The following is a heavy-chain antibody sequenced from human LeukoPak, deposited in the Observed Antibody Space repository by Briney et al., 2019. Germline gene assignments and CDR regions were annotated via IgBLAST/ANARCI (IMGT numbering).Heavy chain of an antibody. J-gene: IGHJ4*02. CDR2: IIPILGIA. Sequence: SVKVSCKASGGTFSSYAISWVRQAPGQGLEWMGRIIPILGIANYAQKFQGRVTITADKSTSTAYMELSSLRSEDTAVYYCARGLLGYCSGGSCYPDYWGQGTLVTVSS. V-gene: IGHV1-69*04. D-gene: IGHD2-15*01. CDR3: ARGLLGYCSGGSCYPDY. CDR1: GGTFSSYA.